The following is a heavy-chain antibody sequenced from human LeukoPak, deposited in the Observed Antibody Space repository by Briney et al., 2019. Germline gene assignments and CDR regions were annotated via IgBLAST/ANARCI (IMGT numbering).Heavy chain of an antibody. Sequence: SETLSLTCTASGGSISSYYWSWIRQPPGKGLEWIGYIYYSGSTNYNPSLKSRVTISVDTSKNQFSLKLSSVTAADTAVYYCARTRFGNYDSNPLRWFDPWGQGTLVTVSS. CDR1: GGSISSYY. J-gene: IGHJ5*02. D-gene: IGHD3-22*01. CDR3: ARTRFGNYDSNPLRWFDP. V-gene: IGHV4-59*01. CDR2: IYYSGST.